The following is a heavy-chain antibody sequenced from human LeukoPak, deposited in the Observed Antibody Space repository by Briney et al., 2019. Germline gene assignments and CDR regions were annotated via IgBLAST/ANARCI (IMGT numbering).Heavy chain of an antibody. D-gene: IGHD2-2*01. CDR1: GFTVSSNY. V-gene: IGHV3-53*01. J-gene: IGHJ6*03. CDR3: ARLEQYHRGHFYYYMDV. Sequence: GGSLRLSCAASGFTVSSNYMSWVHQAPGKGLEWVSVIYSGGGTYYADSVKGRFTISRDNSKNTLYLQMNSLRAEDTAVYYCARLEQYHRGHFYYYMDVWGKGTTVTVSS. CDR2: IYSGGGT.